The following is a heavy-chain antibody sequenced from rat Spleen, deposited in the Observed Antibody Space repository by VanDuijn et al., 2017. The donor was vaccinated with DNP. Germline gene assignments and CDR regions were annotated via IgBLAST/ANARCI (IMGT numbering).Heavy chain of an antibody. CDR3: TRASLGAYDY. CDR1: GFSLTSYG. CDR2: ISSGGST. J-gene: IGHJ2*01. V-gene: IGHV2S12*01. Sequence: QVQLKESGPGLVQPSQTLSLTCTVSGFSLTSYGVSWVRQPPGKGLEWIAAISSGGSTYYNSALKSRLSISRDTSKSQVFLKMDSLQTEDSAIYFCTRASLGAYDYWGQGVMVTVSS. D-gene: IGHD5-1*01.